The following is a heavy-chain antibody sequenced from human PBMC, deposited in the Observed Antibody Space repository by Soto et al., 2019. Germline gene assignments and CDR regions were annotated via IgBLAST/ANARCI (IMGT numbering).Heavy chain of an antibody. J-gene: IGHJ4*02. D-gene: IGHD3-22*01. V-gene: IGHV1-46*01. CDR2: INPSGGST. CDR3: ARSPDYYDSSAPRGDYFAY. Sequence: ASVKVSCKASGYTFTSYYMHWVRQAPGRGLEWMGIINPSGGSTSYAQKFQGRVTMTRDTSTSTVYMELSSLRSEDTAVYYCARSPDYYDSSAPRGDYFAYWGQGTLVPVSS. CDR1: GYTFTSYY.